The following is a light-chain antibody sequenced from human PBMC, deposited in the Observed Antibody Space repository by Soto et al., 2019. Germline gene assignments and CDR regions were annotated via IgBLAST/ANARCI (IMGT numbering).Light chain of an antibody. CDR2: DAS. Sequence: EIVLTQSPATLSLSPGERAALSYRASQGVGRFLAWYQQKPGQAPRLLIYDASNRATGIPARFSGSGSETDFTLAIDNLEPEDFAVYYCQQRGGWPLTFGGGTKVEIK. CDR3: QQRGGWPLT. V-gene: IGKV3-11*01. CDR1: QGVGRF. J-gene: IGKJ4*01.